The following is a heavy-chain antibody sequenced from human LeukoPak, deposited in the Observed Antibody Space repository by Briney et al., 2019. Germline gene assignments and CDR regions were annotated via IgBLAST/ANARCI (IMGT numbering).Heavy chain of an antibody. J-gene: IGHJ5*02. V-gene: IGHV1-3*01. Sequence: ASVKVSFTASGYTFTSYAMHWVRQAPGQRLEWVGWINAGNGNTKYSQKFQGRVTITRDTSASTAYMELSSLRSEDTAVYYCARDLGYCSSTSCFNWFDPWGQGTLVTVSS. CDR1: GYTFTSYA. D-gene: IGHD2-2*01. CDR3: ARDLGYCSSTSCFNWFDP. CDR2: INAGNGNT.